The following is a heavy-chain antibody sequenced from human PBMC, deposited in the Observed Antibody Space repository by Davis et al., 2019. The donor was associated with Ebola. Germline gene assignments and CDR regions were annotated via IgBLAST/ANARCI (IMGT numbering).Heavy chain of an antibody. J-gene: IGHJ4*02. V-gene: IGHV3-30*07. Sequence: DSVKGRFTISRDNSKNTLYLQMNSLRAEDTAVYYCARDGGEWELLQNFDYWGQGTLVTVSS. CDR3: ARDGGEWELLQNFDY. D-gene: IGHD1-26*01.